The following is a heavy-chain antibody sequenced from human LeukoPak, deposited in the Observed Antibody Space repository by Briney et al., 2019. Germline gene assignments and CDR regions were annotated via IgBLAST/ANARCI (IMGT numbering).Heavy chain of an antibody. CDR1: GFTVSSNY. CDR3: ARDQGGEYSSSWFDF. CDR2: IYSGGST. V-gene: IGHV3-66*01. J-gene: IGHJ4*02. D-gene: IGHD6-13*01. Sequence: PGGSLRLSCAASGFTVSSNYMTWIRQAPGKGLEWVSTIYSGGSTYYVDAVKGRFTISRDSSKNTLYLQMSSLREDDTAVYYCARDQGGEYSSSWFDFWGQGTLVTVSS.